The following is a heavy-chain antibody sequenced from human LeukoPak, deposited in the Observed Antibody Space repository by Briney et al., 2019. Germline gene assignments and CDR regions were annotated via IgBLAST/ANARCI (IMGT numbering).Heavy chain of an antibody. Sequence: GGSLRLSCAASGFTFSSYSMNWVRQAPGKGLEWVSAISGSGGSTYYADSVKGRFAISRDNSKNTLYLQMNSLRAEDTAVYYCAKDESWYNWHDPTTWGQGTMVTVSS. CDR2: ISGSGGST. D-gene: IGHD1-1*01. J-gene: IGHJ3*01. CDR3: AKDESWYNWHDPTT. CDR1: GFTFSSYS. V-gene: IGHV3-23*01.